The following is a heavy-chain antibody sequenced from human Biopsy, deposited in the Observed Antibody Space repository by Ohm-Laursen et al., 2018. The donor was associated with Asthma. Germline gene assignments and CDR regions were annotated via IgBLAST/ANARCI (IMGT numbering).Heavy chain of an antibody. D-gene: IGHD5-12*01. V-gene: IGHV1-69*01. CDR3: ARGYSGSDRIVYYYSGLEV. CDR2: LIPVLGTP. CDR1: GDSFSNYA. Sequence: SSVKVSCKASGDSFSNYAISWVRQAPGQGREWMGGLIPVLGTPDHAQIFEGRVTITADESTSTAYMELSSLSSEDTAVYYWARGYSGSDRIVYYYSGLEVWGQGTTVTVSS. J-gene: IGHJ6*02.